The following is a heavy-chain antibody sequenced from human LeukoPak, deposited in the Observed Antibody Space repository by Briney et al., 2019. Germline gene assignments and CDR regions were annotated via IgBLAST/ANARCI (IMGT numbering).Heavy chain of an antibody. D-gene: IGHD1-26*01. CDR1: GYTFTSYD. CDR3: ARSGGATTHYYYYMDV. V-gene: IGHV1-8*01. CDR2: MNPNSGNT. Sequence: ASVKVSCKASGYTFTSYDVNWVRQATGQGLEWMGWMNPNSGNTGYAQKFQGRVTMTRNTSISTAYMELSSLRSEDTAEYYCARSGGATTHYYYYMDVWGKGTTVTVSS. J-gene: IGHJ6*03.